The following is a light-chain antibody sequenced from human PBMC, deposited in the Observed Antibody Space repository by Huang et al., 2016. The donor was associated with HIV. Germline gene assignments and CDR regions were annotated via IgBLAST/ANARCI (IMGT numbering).Light chain of an antibody. J-gene: IGKJ1*01. V-gene: IGKV3-11*01. CDR3: QHRGT. CDR2: DAS. Sequence: EIVLTQSPATLSLSPGDTATLSCRARQSMSDYFAWYQQTPGQAPRLLIFDASNRATGIPPRFSGSGSGTDFTLTISSLEPDDFAVYYCQHRGTFGQGTKVEVK. CDR1: QSMSDY.